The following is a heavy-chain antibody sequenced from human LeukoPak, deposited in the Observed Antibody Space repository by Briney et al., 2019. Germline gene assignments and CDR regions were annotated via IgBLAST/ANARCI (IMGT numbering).Heavy chain of an antibody. CDR1: GFTFSSYG. Sequence: GGSLRLSCAASGFTFSSYGMSWVRQAPGRGLEWVSAISGSGGSTYYADSVKGRFTISRDNSKYTLYLQMNSLRAEDTAVYYCAKGLSGWYTFDYWGQGTLVTVSS. CDR3: AKGLSGWYTFDY. V-gene: IGHV3-23*01. CDR2: ISGSGGST. D-gene: IGHD6-19*01. J-gene: IGHJ4*02.